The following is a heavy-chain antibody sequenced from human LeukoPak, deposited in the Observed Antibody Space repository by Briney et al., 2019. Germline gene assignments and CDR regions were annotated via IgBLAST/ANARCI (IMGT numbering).Heavy chain of an antibody. V-gene: IGHV1-46*01. CDR3: ARDGGSGSYSDY. Sequence: GASVKVSCKASAYTFTSYYMHWVRQDPGQGLEWMGIINPSGGSTSYAQKFQGRVTMTRDMSTSTVYMELSSLRSEDTAVYYCARDGGSGSYSDYWGQGTLVTVSS. D-gene: IGHD3-10*01. CDR2: INPSGGST. J-gene: IGHJ4*02. CDR1: AYTFTSYY.